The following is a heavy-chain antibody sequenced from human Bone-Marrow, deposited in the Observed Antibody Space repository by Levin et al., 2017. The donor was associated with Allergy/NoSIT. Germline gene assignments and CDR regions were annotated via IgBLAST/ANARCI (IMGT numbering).Heavy chain of an antibody. CDR3: AGHGTADSYGYELGLFGP. CDR1: GGSISGFY. CDR2: VFHSGVT. D-gene: IGHD5-18*01. V-gene: IGHV4-59*08. J-gene: IGHJ5*02. Sequence: RSSETLSLTCTVSGGSISGFYWSWIRQPPGKTLEWIGYVFHSGVTKYNPSFRRRVTISVDTSKNQFSLKVTSVTAADTAVYYCAGHGTADSYGYELGLFGPWGQGTLVIVSS.